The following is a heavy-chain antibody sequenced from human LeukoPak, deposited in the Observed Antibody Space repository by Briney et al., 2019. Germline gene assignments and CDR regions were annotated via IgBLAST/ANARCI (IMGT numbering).Heavy chain of an antibody. V-gene: IGHV4-59*12. Sequence: PSETLSLTCSVSGDSISGYFWTWMRQPPGKGLEWIGYIYYSGSTNYNPSLKSRVTISVDTSKNQFSLKLSSVTAADTAVYYCARDGYSSHDAFDIWGQGTMVTVSS. D-gene: IGHD6-13*01. CDR2: IYYSGST. J-gene: IGHJ3*02. CDR1: GDSISGYF. CDR3: ARDGYSSHDAFDI.